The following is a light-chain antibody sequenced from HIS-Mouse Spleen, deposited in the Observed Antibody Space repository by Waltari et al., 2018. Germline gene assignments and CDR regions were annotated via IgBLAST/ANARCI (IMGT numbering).Light chain of an antibody. Sequence: QSALTQPASVSGSPGQSITISCPGTSSDVGSYNLFPWYQQHPGKAPKPLIYEGSKRPSGVSNLFSGSKSGNTASLTISGLQAEDEADYYCCSYAGSSTWVFGGGTKLTVL. CDR3: CSYAGSSTWV. CDR1: SSDVGSYNL. J-gene: IGLJ3*02. V-gene: IGLV2-23*01. CDR2: EGS.